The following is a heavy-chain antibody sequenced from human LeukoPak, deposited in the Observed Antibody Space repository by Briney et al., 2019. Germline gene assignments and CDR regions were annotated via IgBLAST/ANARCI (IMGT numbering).Heavy chain of an antibody. CDR3: ARGGDYSSSWYYYYGMDV. D-gene: IGHD6-13*01. CDR2: IYHSGST. V-gene: IGHV4-30-2*01. CDR1: GGSISSGGYS. Sequence: SQTLSLTCAVSGGSISSGGYSWSWIRQPPGKGLEWIGYIYHSGSTYYNPSLKSRVTISVDRSKNQFPLKLSSVTAADTAVYYCARGGDYSSSWYYYYGMDVWGQGTTVTVSS. J-gene: IGHJ6*02.